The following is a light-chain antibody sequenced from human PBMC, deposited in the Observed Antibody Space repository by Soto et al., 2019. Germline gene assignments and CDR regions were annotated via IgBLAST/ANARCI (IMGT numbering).Light chain of an antibody. J-gene: IGKJ1*01. Sequence: DIQMTQSPSTLSASVGDRVTITCRASQSISIWLAWYQQKPGKAPNLLISKASSLESGVPSRFIGSGSGTEFTLTISSLQPDDFATYYCQQYNNYPWTFGQGTKAEIK. CDR2: KAS. CDR1: QSISIW. CDR3: QQYNNYPWT. V-gene: IGKV1-5*03.